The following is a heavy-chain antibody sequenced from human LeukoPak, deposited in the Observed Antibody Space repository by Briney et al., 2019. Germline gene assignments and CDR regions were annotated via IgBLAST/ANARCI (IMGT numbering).Heavy chain of an antibody. Sequence: ASVKVSCKASGYTFTSYYMHWVRQAPGQGLEWMGIINPSGGSTSYAQKFQGRVTMTRDMSTSTVYMELSSLRSEDTAVYYCARAHDSSGYYPMGAFDIWGQGTMVTVSS. V-gene: IGHV1-46*01. CDR2: INPSGGST. D-gene: IGHD3-22*01. J-gene: IGHJ3*02. CDR1: GYTFTSYY. CDR3: ARAHDSSGYYPMGAFDI.